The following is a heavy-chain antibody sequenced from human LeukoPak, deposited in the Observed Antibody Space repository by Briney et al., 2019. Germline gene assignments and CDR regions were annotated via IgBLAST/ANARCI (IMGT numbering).Heavy chain of an antibody. CDR3: AKRGDSSGYYSLFDN. D-gene: IGHD3-22*01. CDR2: ISASGGST. J-gene: IGHJ4*02. Sequence: GGSLRLACAASGFTFSSYAMSWVRQAPGKGLEWVSGISASGGSTYYADSVKGRFTISRDNSKNTLYLQMNSLRAEDTAVYYCAKRGDSSGYYSLFDNWGQGTLVTVSS. CDR1: GFTFSSYA. V-gene: IGHV3-23*01.